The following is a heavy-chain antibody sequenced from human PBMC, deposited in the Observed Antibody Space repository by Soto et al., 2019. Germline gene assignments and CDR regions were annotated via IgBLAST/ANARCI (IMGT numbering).Heavy chain of an antibody. CDR3: ARPGGSGTYYKFEY. V-gene: IGHV5-51*01. Sequence: SLKISCKGSGYAFINFWIGWVRQMPGKGLEWMGIIYPTNSETRYSPSFQGQVAMSVDKSTATAYPQWSSLKASDTAIYYCARPGGSGTYYKFEYWGQGTPVTVSS. CDR1: GYAFINFW. CDR2: IYPTNSET. J-gene: IGHJ4*02. D-gene: IGHD3-10*01.